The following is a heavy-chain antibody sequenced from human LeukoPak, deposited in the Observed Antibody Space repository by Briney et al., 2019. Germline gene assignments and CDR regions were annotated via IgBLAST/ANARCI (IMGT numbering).Heavy chain of an antibody. CDR2: IWSDATNE. CDR3: AKDAQRGFDYRNSLEH. D-gene: IGHD4-11*01. J-gene: IGHJ4*02. CDR1: GFTFSHFA. Sequence: GTSLRLSCEASGFTFSHFAMHWVRQAPDKGLEWVAVIWSDATNEYYADSVKGRFTISRDNFRRTVSLEMNSLRAEDTAVYYCAKDAQRGFDYRNSLEHRGQGSLVIVSS. V-gene: IGHV3-33*06.